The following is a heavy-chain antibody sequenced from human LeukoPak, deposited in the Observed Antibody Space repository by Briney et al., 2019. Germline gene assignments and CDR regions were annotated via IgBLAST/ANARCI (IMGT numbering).Heavy chain of an antibody. J-gene: IGHJ4*02. CDR1: GFTFSNYG. Sequence: GRSLRLSCEPSGFTFSNYGIHWVRQAPGKGLEWVAVIWYDGSQKYYADSAKGRFTISRDNSKNTLFLQMNSLRAEDTAVYYCARYGSGKNFDYWGQGTLVTVSS. D-gene: IGHD3-10*01. CDR2: IWYDGSQK. CDR3: ARYGSGKNFDY. V-gene: IGHV3-33*02.